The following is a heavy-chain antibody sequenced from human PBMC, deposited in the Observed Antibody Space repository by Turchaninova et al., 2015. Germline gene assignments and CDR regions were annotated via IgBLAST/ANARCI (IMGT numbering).Heavy chain of an antibody. CDR3: AHSANGPFDY. CDR1: GFSLSTTGMG. CDR2: IYWGDDK. J-gene: IGHJ4*02. Sequence: QITLKESGPTLVKPTQTLTLTCSFPGFSLSTTGMGVGWIRQPPGKALEWLAVIYWGDDKRYRPSLKSRLTLTGDTSKNQVVLTITNVDPVDTATYYCAHSANGPFDYWGQGTLVTVSS. D-gene: IGHD4/OR15-4a*01. V-gene: IGHV2-5*02.